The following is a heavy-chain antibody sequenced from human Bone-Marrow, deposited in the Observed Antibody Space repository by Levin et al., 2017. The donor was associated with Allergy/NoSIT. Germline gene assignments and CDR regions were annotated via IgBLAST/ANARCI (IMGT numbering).Heavy chain of an antibody. CDR2: IKSKIDGGTT. J-gene: IGHJ6*02. Sequence: GGSLRLSCAASGFTFRSAWMKWVRQAPGKGLEWIGRIKSKIDGGTTDYAAPVKGRFTISRDDSKNTLYLQMNSLKTEDTGVYYCTTDEWRDGAHPYYDAMDVWGQGTSVTVSS. CDR3: TTDEWRDGAHPYYDAMDV. D-gene: IGHD4-17*01. V-gene: IGHV3-15*01. CDR1: GFTFRSAW.